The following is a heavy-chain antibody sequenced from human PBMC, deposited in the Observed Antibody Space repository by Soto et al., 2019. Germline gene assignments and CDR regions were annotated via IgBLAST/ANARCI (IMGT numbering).Heavy chain of an antibody. Sequence: GSLRLSCAASGFTFSSYGMHWVRQAPGKGLEWVAVISYDGSNKYYADSVKGRFTISRDNSKNTLYLQMNSLRAEDTAVYYCAKDDLPWGYYDSSGYYHGVDYWGQGTLVTVSS. J-gene: IGHJ4*02. V-gene: IGHV3-30*18. D-gene: IGHD3-22*01. CDR3: AKDDLPWGYYDSSGYYHGVDY. CDR2: ISYDGSNK. CDR1: GFTFSSYG.